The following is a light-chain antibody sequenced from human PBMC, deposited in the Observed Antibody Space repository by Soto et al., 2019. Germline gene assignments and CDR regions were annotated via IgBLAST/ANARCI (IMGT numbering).Light chain of an antibody. J-gene: IGKJ3*01. CDR1: QTVSNYH. V-gene: IGKV3-20*01. CDR3: QQYGGSPPRFS. Sequence: EIVLTQSPGTLSLSPGDTATLSCRASQTVSNYHLAWYQQKPGHAPRLLIYGVSSRDTGIPDRFTGSGSGTDFTLTITRLEAVDFAVYYCQQYGGSPPRFSFGPGTKVDIK. CDR2: GVS.